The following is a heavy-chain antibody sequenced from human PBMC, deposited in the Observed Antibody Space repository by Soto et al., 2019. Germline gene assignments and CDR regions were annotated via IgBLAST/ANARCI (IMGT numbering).Heavy chain of an antibody. CDR2: IFYSGTT. Sequence: SETLSLTCTVSGDSISSADYYWSWIRQTPGKGLEWIGHIFYSGTTYYNPSLKSRLTISVDTSKNYFSLRLTSVTAADTAVYYCARDLWVEPELYYYGMDVWGQGTTVTVSS. CDR3: ARDLWVEPELYYYGMDV. CDR1: GDSISSADYY. D-gene: IGHD1-1*01. J-gene: IGHJ6*02. V-gene: IGHV4-30-4*01.